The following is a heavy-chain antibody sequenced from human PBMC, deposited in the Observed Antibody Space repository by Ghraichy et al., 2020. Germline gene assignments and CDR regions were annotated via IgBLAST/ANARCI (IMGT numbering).Heavy chain of an antibody. CDR3: ARGFAPGSYYNVTY. CDR2: IFYSGST. J-gene: IGHJ4*02. D-gene: IGHD3-10*01. CDR1: GGSISRSSYY. Sequence: SETLSLTCTVSGGSISRSSYYWGWIRQPPGKGLEWIGSIFYSGSTYYNPSLKSRVTISVDTSKNQFSLKLTSVTAADTAVYYCARGFAPGSYYNVTYWGQGTIVTVSS. V-gene: IGHV4-39*01.